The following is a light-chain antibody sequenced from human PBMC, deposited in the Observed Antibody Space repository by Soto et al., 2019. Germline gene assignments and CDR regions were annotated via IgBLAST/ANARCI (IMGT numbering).Light chain of an antibody. CDR3: HQSYSTPT. J-gene: IGKJ3*01. CDR1: QSISSY. V-gene: IGKV1-39*01. CDR2: AAS. Sequence: DIQMTQSPSSLSASVGDRVTITCRASQSISSYLNWYQQKPGKAPKLLIYAASSLQSGVPSRFSGSGSGTDFTLTISSLQPEDFATYYCHQSYSTPTFGPGTKVDIK.